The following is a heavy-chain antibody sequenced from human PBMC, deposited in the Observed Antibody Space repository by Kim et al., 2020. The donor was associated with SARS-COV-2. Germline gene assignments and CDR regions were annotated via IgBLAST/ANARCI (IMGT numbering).Heavy chain of an antibody. V-gene: IGHV3-33*06. D-gene: IGHD6-19*01. CDR2: IWYDGSNK. CDR1: GFTFSSYG. J-gene: IGHJ4*02. CDR3: AKDQDPYSSGLSGLDY. Sequence: GGSLRLSCAASGFTFSSYGMHWVRQAPGKGLEWVAVIWYDGSNKYYADSVKGRFTISRDNSKNTLYLQMNSLRAEDTAVYYCAKDQDPYSSGLSGLDYWGQGTLVTVSS.